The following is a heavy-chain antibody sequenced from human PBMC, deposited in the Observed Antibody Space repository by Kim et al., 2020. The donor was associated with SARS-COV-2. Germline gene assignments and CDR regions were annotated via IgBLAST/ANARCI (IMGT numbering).Heavy chain of an antibody. Sequence: VKGRFTISRENAKNSLYLQMNSLGAGDTAVYYCARGGTDDSSLAREPFDIWGQGTMVTVSS. V-gene: IGHV3-13*01. J-gene: IGHJ3*02. CDR3: ARGGTDDSSLAREPFDI. D-gene: IGHD6-6*01.